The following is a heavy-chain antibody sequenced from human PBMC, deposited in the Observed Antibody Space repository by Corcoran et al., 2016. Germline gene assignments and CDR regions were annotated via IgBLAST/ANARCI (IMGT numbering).Heavy chain of an antibody. J-gene: IGHJ6*02. CDR3: ARELGWCSTTSCIRGFYFYYGMDA. CDR2: IIPIFGTT. D-gene: IGHD2-2*01. Sequence: QVQLVQSGAEVKKPGSSVKVSCKASGGTFSNYAITWVRQAPGQGLEWMGGIIPIFGTTNYAQKVQGRVTITAEESTSTANMELSSLRSEDTAVYHCARELGWCSTTSCIRGFYFYYGMDAWGQGTTVTGSS. CDR1: GGTFSNYA. V-gene: IGHV1-69*01.